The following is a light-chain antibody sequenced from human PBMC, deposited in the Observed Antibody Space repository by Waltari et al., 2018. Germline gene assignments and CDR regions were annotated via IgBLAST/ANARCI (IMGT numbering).Light chain of an antibody. V-gene: IGKV3-20*01. J-gene: IGKJ5*01. CDR2: GAS. CDR3: QQYVSSST. CDR1: QSVTSNY. Sequence: EIVLTQSPGTLSLSPGERATLSCRASQSVTSNYLVWYQQKPGQAPRLLIYGASSRAAGIPDRFSGSGSGTDFTLTISRLEPEDFAVYYCQQYVSSSTFGQGTRLEIK.